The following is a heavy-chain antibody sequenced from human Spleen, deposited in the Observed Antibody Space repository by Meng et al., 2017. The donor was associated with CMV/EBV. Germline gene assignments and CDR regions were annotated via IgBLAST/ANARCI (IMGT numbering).Heavy chain of an antibody. CDR1: GGSVSHSGYY. Sequence: SETLSLTCTVSGGSVSHSGYYWGWIRQPPGKGLEWIATIYYTGRTYYNPSLKSRVTISVDTSKNQFSLKVNSVTAADTALYYCARESSGWYGADYWGQGILVTVS. CDR3: ARESSGWYGADY. V-gene: IGHV4-39*07. CDR2: IYYTGRT. D-gene: IGHD6-19*01. J-gene: IGHJ4*02.